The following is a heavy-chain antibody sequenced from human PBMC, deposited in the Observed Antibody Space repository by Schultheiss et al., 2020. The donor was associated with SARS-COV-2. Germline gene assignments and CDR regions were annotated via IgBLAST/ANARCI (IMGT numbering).Heavy chain of an antibody. V-gene: IGHV3-15*01. CDR1: GFTFSSYW. J-gene: IGHJ3*02. CDR2: IKSKTDGGTT. CDR3: AKDSITMIVVVLNSYGDAFDI. Sequence: GGSLRLSCAASGFTFSSYWMSWVRQAPGKGLEWVGRIKSKTDGGTTDYAAPVKGRFTISRDDSKNTLYLQMNSLRAEDTAVYYCAKDSITMIVVVLNSYGDAFDIWGQGTMVTVSS. D-gene: IGHD3-22*01.